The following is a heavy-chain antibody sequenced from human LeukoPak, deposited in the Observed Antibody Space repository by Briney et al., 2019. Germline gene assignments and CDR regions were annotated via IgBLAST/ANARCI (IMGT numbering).Heavy chain of an antibody. CDR1: GYTFSTYN. V-gene: IGHV1-8*03. Sequence: GASVKVSCKSSGYTFSTYNINWVRQATGQGLEWMGWTNINSGYTGYAQKIQGRLTITRNTSINTAYMELSSLRSEDTAVYYWGRVAESIDYWGQGTLVTVSS. J-gene: IGHJ4*02. CDR2: TNINSGYT. D-gene: IGHD6-19*01. CDR3: GRVAESIDY.